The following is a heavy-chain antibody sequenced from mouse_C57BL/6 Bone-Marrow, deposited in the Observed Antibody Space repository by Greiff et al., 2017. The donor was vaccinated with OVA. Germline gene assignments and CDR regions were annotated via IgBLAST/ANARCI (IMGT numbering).Heavy chain of an antibody. CDR2: INPSSGYT. CDR1: GYTFTSYW. Sequence: QVQLKQSGAELAKPGASVKLSCKASGYTFTSYWMHWVKQRPGQGLEWIGYINPSSGYTKYNQKFKDKATLTADKSSSTAYMQLSSLTYEDSAVYYCASPIYYKYFDVWGTGTTVTVSS. V-gene: IGHV1-7*01. CDR3: ASPIYYKYFDV. D-gene: IGHD2-1*01. J-gene: IGHJ1*03.